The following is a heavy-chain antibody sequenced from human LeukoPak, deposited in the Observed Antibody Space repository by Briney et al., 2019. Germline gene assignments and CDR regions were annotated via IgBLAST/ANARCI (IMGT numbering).Heavy chain of an antibody. CDR3: ARGRGYSGYGLLGYYYMDV. CDR1: GGSISSSSFY. V-gene: IGHV4-39*01. D-gene: IGHD5-12*01. Sequence: PSETLSLTCTVSGGSISSSSFYWGWIRQPPGKGLEWIGSIYYSGSTYYNPSLKSRVTISVDTSKNQFSLKLSSVTAADTAVYYCARGRGYSGYGLLGYYYMDVWGKGTTVTVSS. CDR2: IYYSGST. J-gene: IGHJ6*03.